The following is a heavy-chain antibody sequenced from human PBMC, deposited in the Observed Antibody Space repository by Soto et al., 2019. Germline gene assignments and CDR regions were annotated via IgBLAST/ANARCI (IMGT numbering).Heavy chain of an antibody. V-gene: IGHV3-48*02. D-gene: IGHD6-13*01. Sequence: ETLRLSCAASGFTFSSYSMNWVRQAPGRGLEWVSYISSSSGTIYYADSVRGRFTISRDNAKNSLYLQMTSLRDEDTAVYYCTRGNGQHLVEGYAFDIWGQGTMVTVSS. CDR2: ISSSSGTI. J-gene: IGHJ3*02. CDR3: TRGNGQHLVEGYAFDI. CDR1: GFTFSSYS.